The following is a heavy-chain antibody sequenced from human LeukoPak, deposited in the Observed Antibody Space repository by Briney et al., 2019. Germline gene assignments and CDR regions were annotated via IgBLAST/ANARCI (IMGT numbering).Heavy chain of an antibody. CDR1: GGSISSSSYY. Sequence: SETLSLICTVSGGSISSSSYYWGWIRQPPGKGLEWIGSIYYSGSTYYNPSLKSRVTISVDTSKNQFSLKLSSVTAADTAVYYCARAPPGSFDAFDIWGQGTMVTVSS. D-gene: IGHD3-10*01. J-gene: IGHJ3*02. CDR2: IYYSGST. V-gene: IGHV4-39*07. CDR3: ARAPPGSFDAFDI.